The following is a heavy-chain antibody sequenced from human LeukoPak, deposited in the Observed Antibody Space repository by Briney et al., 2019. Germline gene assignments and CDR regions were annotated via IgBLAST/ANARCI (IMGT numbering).Heavy chain of an antibody. V-gene: IGHV3-11*06. D-gene: IGHD5-12*01. CDR1: GFTFSDYY. CDR3: ARGIEATRRSAGTCNYFDY. Sequence: KPGGSLRLSCAASGFTFSDYYMSWIRQAPGKGLEGVSYISSSTSYRNYADSVKGRFNISRENAKNSLYLQMNSLRAEDTALYYCARGIEATRRSAGTCNYFDYWGQGTLVTVSS. CDR2: ISSSTSYR. J-gene: IGHJ4*02.